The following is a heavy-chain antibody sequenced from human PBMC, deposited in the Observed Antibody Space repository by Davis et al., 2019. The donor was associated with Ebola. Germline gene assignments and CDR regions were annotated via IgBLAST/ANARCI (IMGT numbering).Heavy chain of an antibody. Sequence: GGSLRLSCAASGFTFSDYYMSWIRQAPGKGLEWVSYISGGGRTIYYADSVKGRFTMSRDNAKNSLYLQMNSLRAEDTAVYYCARDKKWHVGGLFGGYYYYGMDVWGQGTTVTVSS. CDR3: ARDKKWHVGGLFGGYYYYGMDV. V-gene: IGHV3-11*01. J-gene: IGHJ6*02. D-gene: IGHD2-15*01. CDR1: GFTFSDYY. CDR2: ISGGGRTI.